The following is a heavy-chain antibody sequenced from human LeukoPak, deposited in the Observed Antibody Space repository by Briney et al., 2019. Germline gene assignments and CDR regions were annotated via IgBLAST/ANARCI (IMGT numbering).Heavy chain of an antibody. V-gene: IGHV4-39*07. CDR1: GGSISSSSYY. J-gene: IGHJ4*02. D-gene: IGHD2-15*01. Sequence: SETLSLTCTVSGGSISSSSYYWGWIRQPPGKGLEWIGSIYYSGSTYYNPSLESRVTISVDTSKNQFSLKLSSVTAADTAVYYCARDGGPATVGSYWGQGTLVTVSS. CDR2: IYYSGST. CDR3: ARDGGPATVGSY.